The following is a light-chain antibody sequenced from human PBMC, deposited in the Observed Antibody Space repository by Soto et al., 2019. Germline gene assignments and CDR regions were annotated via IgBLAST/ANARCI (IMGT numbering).Light chain of an antibody. Sequence: QSVLTQPPSVSGAPGQRVTLSCTGNTSNLGAGYDVHWYQQLPGTAPKLLIYDDNKRPSGIPDRFSGSKSGTSATLGITGFQTGDEADYYCGSWDSSLSAYVFGTGTKVTVL. CDR1: TSNLGAGYD. V-gene: IGLV1-51*01. J-gene: IGLJ1*01. CDR2: DDN. CDR3: GSWDSSLSAYV.